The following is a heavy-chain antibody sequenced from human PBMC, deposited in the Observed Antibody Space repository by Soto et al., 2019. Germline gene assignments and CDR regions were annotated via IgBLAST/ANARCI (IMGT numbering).Heavy chain of an antibody. V-gene: IGHV1-3*01. CDR3: ARVYYVFWSGYPGAKYYYYYMDV. Sequence: ASVKVSCKASGYTSTSYAMHWVRQAPGQRLEWMGWINAGNGNTKYSQKFQGRVTITRDTSASTAYMELSSLRSEDTAVYYCARVYYVFWSGYPGAKYYYYYMDVWGKGTTVTVSS. D-gene: IGHD3-3*01. CDR2: INAGNGNT. CDR1: GYTSTSYA. J-gene: IGHJ6*03.